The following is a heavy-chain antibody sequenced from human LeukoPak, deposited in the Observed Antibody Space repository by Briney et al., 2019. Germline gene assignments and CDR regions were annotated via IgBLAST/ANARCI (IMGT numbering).Heavy chain of an antibody. V-gene: IGHV1-24*01. D-gene: IGHD4-17*01. CDR1: GYTLTELS. J-gene: IGHJ5*02. CDR2: FDPEDGET. Sequence: ASVKVSCKVSGYTLTELSMHWVRQAHGQGLGWMGGFDPEDGETIYAQQFQGRVTMTEDTSTDTAYMELSSLRSEDTAVYYCATLTYGQNWFDPWGQGTLVTVSS. CDR3: ATLTYGQNWFDP.